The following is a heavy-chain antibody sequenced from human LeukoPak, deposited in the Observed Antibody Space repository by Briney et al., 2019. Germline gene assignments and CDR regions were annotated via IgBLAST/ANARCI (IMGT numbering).Heavy chain of an antibody. CDR1: GGSISSYY. J-gene: IGHJ4*02. CDR3: ARGTPYGGNSPEGRNFDY. Sequence: SETLSLTCTVSGGSISSYYWSWIRQPPGKGLEWIGEINHSGSTNYNPSLKSRVTISVDTSKNQFSLRLSSVTAADTAVYYCARGTPYGGNSPEGRNFDYWGQGTLVTVSS. CDR2: INHSGST. V-gene: IGHV4-34*01. D-gene: IGHD2-21*02.